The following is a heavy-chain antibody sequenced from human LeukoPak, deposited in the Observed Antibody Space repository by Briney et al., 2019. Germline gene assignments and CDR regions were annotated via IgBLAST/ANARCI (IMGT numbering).Heavy chain of an antibody. CDR1: GFTFRNYA. J-gene: IGHJ4*02. V-gene: IGHV3-30*09. CDR2: LTYDGSDK. Sequence: GGSLRLSCAASGFTFRNYAMHWVRQAPGKGLEWVATLTYDGSDKDYADSVKGRFAISRDNSKNTLYLQMNGLRAEDTAVYFCARDLAESYLFDYWGQGTLVTVSS. CDR3: ARDLAESYLFDY. D-gene: IGHD3-10*01.